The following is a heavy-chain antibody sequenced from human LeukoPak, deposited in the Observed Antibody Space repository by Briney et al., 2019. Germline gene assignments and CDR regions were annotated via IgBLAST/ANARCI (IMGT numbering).Heavy chain of an antibody. CDR1: GFTFSSYA. CDR3: ARVGGSYWGWFDP. CDR2: IKQDGSEK. J-gene: IGHJ5*02. D-gene: IGHD1-26*01. Sequence: GGSLRLSCAASGFTFSSYAMSWVRQGPGKGLEWVANIKQDGSEKYYVDSVKGRLTISRDNAKNSLYLQMNSLRAEDTAVYYCARVGGSYWGWFDPWGQGTLVTVSS. V-gene: IGHV3-7*01.